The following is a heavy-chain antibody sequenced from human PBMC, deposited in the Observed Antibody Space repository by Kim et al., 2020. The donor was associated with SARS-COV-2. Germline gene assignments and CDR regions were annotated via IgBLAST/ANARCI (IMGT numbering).Heavy chain of an antibody. CDR2: IFGSGFGT. CDR1: GFAFHHSA. V-gene: IGHV3-23*01. CDR3: VKDLLVTSVTFYWYFEL. J-gene: IGHJ2*01. Sequence: GGSLRLSCAASGFAFHHSAMSWVRQAPGKGLEWVSGIFGSGFGTYYADSVKGRFSISRDNSKNILSLQMSDLRVEDTAVYYCVKDLLVTSVTFYWYFELWARGTRVALSS. D-gene: IGHD2-21*02.